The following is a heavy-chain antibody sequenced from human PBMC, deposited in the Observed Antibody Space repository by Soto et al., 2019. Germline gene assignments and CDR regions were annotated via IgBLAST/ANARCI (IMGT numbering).Heavy chain of an antibody. CDR3: AKGLRYFDWLGPFDY. Sequence: GGSLRLSCAASGFTFSSYGMHWVRQAPGKRLEWVAVISYDGSNKYYADSVKGRFTISRDNSKNTLYLQMNSLRAEDTAVFYCAKGLRYFDWLGPFDYWGQGTLVTVSS. V-gene: IGHV3-30*18. CDR2: ISYDGSNK. CDR1: GFTFSSYG. D-gene: IGHD3-9*01. J-gene: IGHJ4*02.